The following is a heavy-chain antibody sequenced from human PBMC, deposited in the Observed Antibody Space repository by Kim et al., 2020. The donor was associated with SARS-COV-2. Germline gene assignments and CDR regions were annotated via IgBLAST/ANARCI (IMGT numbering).Heavy chain of an antibody. J-gene: IGHJ4*02. CDR3: ARLSPGRARGYSAPY. D-gene: IGHD5-18*01. V-gene: IGHV4-4*02. CDR1: GGSISSSNW. CDR2: IYHSGST. Sequence: SETLSLTCAVSGGSISSSNWWSWVRQPPGKGLEWIGEIYHSGSTNYNPSLKSRVTISVDKSKNQFSLKLSSVTAADTAVYYCARLSPGRARGYSAPYWGQGTLVTVSS.